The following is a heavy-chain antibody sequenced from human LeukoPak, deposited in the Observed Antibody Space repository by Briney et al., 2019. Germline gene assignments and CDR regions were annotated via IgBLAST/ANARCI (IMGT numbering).Heavy chain of an antibody. CDR1: GYSFTSYW. V-gene: IGHV5-51*01. Sequence: GESLRISCKGSGYSFTSYWIGWVRQMPGKGLERMGIIYPGDSDTRYSPSFQGQVTISADKSISTAYLQWSSLKASDTAMYYCARLKGDSGSYYNVPNWFDPWGQGTLVTVSS. D-gene: IGHD3-10*01. CDR2: IYPGDSDT. J-gene: IGHJ5*02. CDR3: ARLKGDSGSYYNVPNWFDP.